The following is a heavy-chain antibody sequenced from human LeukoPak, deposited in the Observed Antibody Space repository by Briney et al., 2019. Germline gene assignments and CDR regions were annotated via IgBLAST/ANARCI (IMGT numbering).Heavy chain of an antibody. J-gene: IGHJ4*02. CDR1: GFTFSSYT. CDR2: ISSSSRDI. V-gene: IGHV3-21*04. CDR3: AKHGSRVVVPAANDY. D-gene: IGHD2-2*01. Sequence: GGSLRLSCAASGFTFSSYTMNWVRQAPGKGLEWVAAISSSSRDIFYADSVKGRFSISRDNTHNSLSLRMNSLRAEDTAVYYCAKHGSRVVVPAANDYWGQGTLVTVSS.